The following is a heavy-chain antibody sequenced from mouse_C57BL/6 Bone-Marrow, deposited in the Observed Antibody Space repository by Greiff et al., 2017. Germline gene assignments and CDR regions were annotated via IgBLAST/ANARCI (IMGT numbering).Heavy chain of an antibody. CDR3: ARSGMYY. Sequence: VQLQQSGAELVRPGTSVKVSCKASGYAFTNYLIEWVKQRPGQGLEWIGVINPGSGGTNYNEKFKGKATMTADKSSSTAYMQLSSLTSEDSAVYFCARSGMYYWGQGTSVTVSS. J-gene: IGHJ4*01. CDR2: INPGSGGT. V-gene: IGHV1-54*01. CDR1: GYAFTNYL.